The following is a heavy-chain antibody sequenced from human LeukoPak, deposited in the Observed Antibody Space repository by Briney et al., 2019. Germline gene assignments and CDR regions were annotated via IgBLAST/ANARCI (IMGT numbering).Heavy chain of an antibody. CDR2: TYYRSTWYN. J-gene: IGHJ5*02. CDR3: ARRLTQYDCFDP. Sequence: SQTLSPTCAISGDSVSSNSVAWNWIRQSPSRGLEWLGRTYYRSTWYNDYAVSVRGRITVNPDTSKNQFSLHLNSVTPEDTAVYYCARRLTQYDCFDPWGQGILVTVSS. V-gene: IGHV6-1*01. D-gene: IGHD2-2*01. CDR1: GDSVSSNSVA.